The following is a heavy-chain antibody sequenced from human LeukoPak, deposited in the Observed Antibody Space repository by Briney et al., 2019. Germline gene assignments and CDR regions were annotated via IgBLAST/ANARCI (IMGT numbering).Heavy chain of an antibody. Sequence: GGSLRLSCAASGFTFSNAWMSWVRQAPGKGLEWVGRIKSKTDGGTTDYAAPVKGRFTISRDDSKNTLYLQMNSLKTEDTAVYCCTTDRGIVGLDYWGQGTLVTVSS. CDR1: GFTFSNAW. V-gene: IGHV3-15*01. J-gene: IGHJ4*02. CDR3: TTDRGIVGLDY. CDR2: IKSKTDGGTT. D-gene: IGHD3-22*01.